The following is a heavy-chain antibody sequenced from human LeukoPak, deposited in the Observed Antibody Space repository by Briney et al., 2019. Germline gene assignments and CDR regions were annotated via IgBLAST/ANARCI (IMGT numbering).Heavy chain of an antibody. CDR3: AKDRLLDY. V-gene: IGHV3-30*18. CDR1: GFTFSSYG. CDR2: ISYDGSNK. J-gene: IGHJ4*02. D-gene: IGHD2-21*02. Sequence: GGSLRLSCAASGFTFSSYGMHWVRQAPGKGLEWVAVISYDGSNKYYADSVKGRFTISRDNSKNTLYLQMNSLRAEDTAVYYCAKDRLLDYWGQGTLVTVSS.